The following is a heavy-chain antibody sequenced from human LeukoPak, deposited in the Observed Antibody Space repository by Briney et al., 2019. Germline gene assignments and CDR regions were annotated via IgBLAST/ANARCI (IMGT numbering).Heavy chain of an antibody. CDR3: ARGELRRGWFDP. V-gene: IGHV4-59*01. CDR1: GGSISSYY. J-gene: IGHJ5*02. Sequence: SETLSLTCTVSGGSISSYYRSWIRQPPGKGLEWIGYIYYSGSTNYNPSLKSRVTISVDTSKNQFSLKLSSVTAADTAVYYCARGELRRGWFDPWGQGTLVTVSS. D-gene: IGHD1-7*01. CDR2: IYYSGST.